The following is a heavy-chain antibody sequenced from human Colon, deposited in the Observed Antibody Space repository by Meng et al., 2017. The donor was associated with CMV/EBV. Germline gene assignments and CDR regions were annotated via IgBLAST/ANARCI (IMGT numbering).Heavy chain of an antibody. J-gene: IGHJ4*02. D-gene: IGHD3-22*01. CDR1: GYTFTDTY. Sequence: GPLVHAGAEVTNPGASLKVSCKASGYTFTDTYMHWVRQAPGQGLEWMGWINPNSGGTNYAQKFQGRVTMTRDTSISTAYMELSRLRSDDTAVYYCARGKNYYDSSGYRKGLDYWGQGTLVTVSS. V-gene: IGHV1-2*02. CDR2: INPNSGGT. CDR3: ARGKNYYDSSGYRKGLDY.